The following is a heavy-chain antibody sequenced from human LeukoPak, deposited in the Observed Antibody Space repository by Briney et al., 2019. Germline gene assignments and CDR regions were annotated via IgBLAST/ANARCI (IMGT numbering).Heavy chain of an antibody. CDR3: ARTYYYDSSGSYYFDY. J-gene: IGHJ4*02. Sequence: GGSLRLSCAASGFTFSSYAMSWVRQAPGKGLEWVSGISGSGSSTYYADSVKGRFTISRDNSKNTLYLQMNSLRAEDTAVCYCARTYYYDSSGSYYFDYWGQGTLVTVSS. V-gene: IGHV3-23*01. CDR1: GFTFSSYA. D-gene: IGHD3-22*01. CDR2: ISGSGSST.